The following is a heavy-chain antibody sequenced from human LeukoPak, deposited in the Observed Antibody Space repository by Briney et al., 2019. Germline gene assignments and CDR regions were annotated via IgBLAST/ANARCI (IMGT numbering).Heavy chain of an antibody. CDR3: ARDLALISAFDI. D-gene: IGHD2-8*01. Sequence: GGSLRLSCAASGFTFSDYYMSWIRQAPGKGLEWVSYISSSGSTIYCAGSVKGRFTISRDNAKNSLYLQMNSLRAEDTAVYYCARDLALISAFDIWGQGTMVTVSS. V-gene: IGHV3-11*01. CDR2: ISSSGSTI. J-gene: IGHJ3*02. CDR1: GFTFSDYY.